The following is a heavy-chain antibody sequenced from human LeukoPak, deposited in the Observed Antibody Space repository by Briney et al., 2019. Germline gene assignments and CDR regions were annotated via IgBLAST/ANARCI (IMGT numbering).Heavy chain of an antibody. CDR1: GYTFTSYY. CDR2: INPSGGST. Sequence: ASVKVSCKASGYTFTSYYMHRVRQAPGQGLEWMGIINPSGGSTSYAQKFQGRVTMTRDTSTSTVYMELSSLRSEDTAVYYCARTSRTVTTIDYWGQGTLVTVSS. J-gene: IGHJ4*02. D-gene: IGHD4-17*01. V-gene: IGHV1-46*01. CDR3: ARTSRTVTTIDY.